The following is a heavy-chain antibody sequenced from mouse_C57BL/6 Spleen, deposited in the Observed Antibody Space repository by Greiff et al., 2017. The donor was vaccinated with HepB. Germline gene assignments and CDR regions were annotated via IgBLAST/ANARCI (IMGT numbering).Heavy chain of an antibody. CDR2: IDPSDSYT. J-gene: IGHJ2*01. CDR3: AIGTGRGDY. D-gene: IGHD4-1*01. CDR1: GYTFTSYW. V-gene: IGHV1-50*01. Sequence: VQLQQPGAELVKPGASVKLSCKASGYTFTSYWMQWVKQRPGQGLEWIGEIDPSDSYTNYNQKFKGKATLTVDTSSSTAYMQLSSLTSEDSAVYYCAIGTGRGDYWGQGTTLTVSS.